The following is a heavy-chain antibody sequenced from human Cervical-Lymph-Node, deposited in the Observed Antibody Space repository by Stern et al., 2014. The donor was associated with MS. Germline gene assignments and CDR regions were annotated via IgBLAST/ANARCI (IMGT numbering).Heavy chain of an antibody. CDR1: GFTFSEYW. CDR3: VRGGNWTHYYFGMDV. V-gene: IGHV3-74*02. Sequence: EVQLVESGGGLVQPGGSLRLSCEASGFTFSEYWMHWVRQVPGKGLEWVSRINSVGSSTGYADSVKGRFTISRDNAKNALYLQMNSLRAEDNGVYYCVRGGNWTHYYFGMDVWGQGTTVTVSS. D-gene: IGHD1-1*01. CDR2: INSVGSST. J-gene: IGHJ6*02.